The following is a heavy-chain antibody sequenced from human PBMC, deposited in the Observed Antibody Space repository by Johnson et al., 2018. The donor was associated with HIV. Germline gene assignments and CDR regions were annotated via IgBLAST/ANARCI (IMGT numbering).Heavy chain of an antibody. CDR1: GFTFSDYY. D-gene: IGHD3-22*01. Sequence: QVQLVESGGGLVQPGGSLRLSCVASGFTFSDYYMTWIRQAPGKGLEWVSYISSSGNTIYYADSVKGRFTISRDNAKNSLYLQMNSLRVEDTALYYCAKDISWITMSRGAVDIWGQGTMVTVSS. CDR3: AKDISWITMSRGAVDI. CDR2: ISSSGNTI. J-gene: IGHJ3*02. V-gene: IGHV3-11*01.